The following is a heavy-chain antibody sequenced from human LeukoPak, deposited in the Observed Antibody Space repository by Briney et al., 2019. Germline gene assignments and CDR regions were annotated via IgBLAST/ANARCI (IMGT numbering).Heavy chain of an antibody. D-gene: IGHD2-15*01. V-gene: IGHV3-30*02. CDR2: IRYDGSIT. Sequence: PGGSLRLSCAASGFTFTNYAFHWVRQAPGEGLDWVAIIRYDGSITYSTDSVKGRFTISRDNSKNTVYLQMNNLGAEDTAVYYCVKALEDCSGGGCFSGYMDVWGKGTTVTVSS. CDR1: GFTFTNYA. CDR3: VKALEDCSGGGCFSGYMDV. J-gene: IGHJ6*03.